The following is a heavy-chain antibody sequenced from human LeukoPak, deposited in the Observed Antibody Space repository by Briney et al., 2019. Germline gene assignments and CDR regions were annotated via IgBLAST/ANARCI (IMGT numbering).Heavy chain of an antibody. CDR3: ARGRGFTFGGVIVLNWFDP. J-gene: IGHJ5*02. CDR1: GGSFSGYY. D-gene: IGHD3-16*02. CDR2: INHSGST. Sequence: PSETLSLTCAVYGGSFSGYYWSWIRQPPGKGLEWIGEINHSGSTNYNPSLKSRVSISIDTSKNQFSLKLSSVTAADTAVYYSARGRGFTFGGVIVLNWFDPWGQGTLVTVSS. V-gene: IGHV4-34*01.